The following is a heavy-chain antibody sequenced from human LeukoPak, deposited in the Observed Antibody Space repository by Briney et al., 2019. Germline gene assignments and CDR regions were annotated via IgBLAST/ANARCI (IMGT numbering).Heavy chain of an antibody. CDR3: ARGAVHYDSSGYYYY. Sequence: ASVKVSCKASGYTFTSYDINWVRQATGQGLEWMGWISAYNGNTNYAQKLQGRVTMTTDTSTSTAYMELRSLRSDDTAVYYCARGAVHYDSSGYYYYWGQGTLVTVSS. D-gene: IGHD3-22*01. CDR2: ISAYNGNT. CDR1: GYTFTSYD. J-gene: IGHJ4*02. V-gene: IGHV1-18*01.